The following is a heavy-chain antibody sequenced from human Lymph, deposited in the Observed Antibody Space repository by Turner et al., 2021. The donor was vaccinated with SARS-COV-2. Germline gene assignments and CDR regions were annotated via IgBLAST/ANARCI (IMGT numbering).Heavy chain of an antibody. CDR1: GATFSSSA. V-gene: IGHV1-69*01. D-gene: IGHD2-15*01. J-gene: IGHJ4*02. Sequence: QVQLVQSGAEVKKPGSSVKVSCKASGATFSSSAISWVGQAPGQGRVWMGGIISIFGTANYAQRFQGRVTITADESTSTAYMELRSLRSEDTAVYYCARGAAYCSGGSCYRKGFDYWGQGTPVTVSS. CDR3: ARGAAYCSGGSCYRKGFDY. CDR2: IISIFGTA.